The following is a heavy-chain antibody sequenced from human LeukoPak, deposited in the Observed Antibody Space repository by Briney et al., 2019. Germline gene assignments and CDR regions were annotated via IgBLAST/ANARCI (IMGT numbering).Heavy chain of an antibody. Sequence: GESLKISXKGSGYSFTSYWIGWVRQMPGKGLEWMGIIYPGDSETRYSPSFQGQVTTSADKSISPAYLQWSSRKASDTAMYYCARRWEMXTIYGEDAFDIWGQGTMVTVSS. D-gene: IGHD5-24*01. J-gene: IGHJ3*02. CDR3: ARRWEMXTIYGEDAFDI. CDR2: IYPGDSET. CDR1: GYSFTSYW. V-gene: IGHV5-51*01.